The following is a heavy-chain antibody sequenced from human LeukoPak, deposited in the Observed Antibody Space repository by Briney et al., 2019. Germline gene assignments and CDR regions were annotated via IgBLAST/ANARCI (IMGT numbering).Heavy chain of an antibody. D-gene: IGHD2-15*01. CDR2: ISSSSSYI. Sequence: GSLRLSCAASGFTFSSYSMNWVRQAPGKGLEWVSSISSSSSYIYYVDSVKGRFTISRDNAKNSLYLQMNSLRAEDTAVYYCARDQDVYCSGGSCTSFDIWGQGTMVTVSS. J-gene: IGHJ3*02. V-gene: IGHV3-21*01. CDR3: ARDQDVYCSGGSCTSFDI. CDR1: GFTFSSYS.